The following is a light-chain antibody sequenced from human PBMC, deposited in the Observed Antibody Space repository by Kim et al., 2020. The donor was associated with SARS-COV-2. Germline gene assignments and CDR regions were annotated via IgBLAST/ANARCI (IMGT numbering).Light chain of an antibody. V-gene: IGKV1-9*01. J-gene: IGKJ4*01. Sequence: GDSVTITCRASQDMRNSLAWYQQKPGEVPKLLIYGASTLQSGVPLRFSGSGSGTDFPLTISSLQPEDVATHYCKPLSSYSLTFGGGTKMDIK. CDR1: QDMRNS. CDR3: KPLSSYSLT. CDR2: GAS.